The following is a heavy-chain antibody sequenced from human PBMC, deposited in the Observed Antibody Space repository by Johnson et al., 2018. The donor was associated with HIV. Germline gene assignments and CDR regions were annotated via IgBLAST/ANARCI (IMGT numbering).Heavy chain of an antibody. CDR1: GFTFSSYA. J-gene: IGHJ3*02. D-gene: IGHD3-16*01. V-gene: IGHV3-30*04. CDR3: ATSYATGAFDI. CDR2: ISYDGGNK. Sequence: QVQLVESGGGVVQPGRSLRLSCAASGFTFSSYALYWVRQVPGKGLEWVATISYDGGNKYYADSVKGRFNFSRDNSNNTLYLQMNSLGAEDTAVYYCATSYATGAFDIWGQGTMVTVS.